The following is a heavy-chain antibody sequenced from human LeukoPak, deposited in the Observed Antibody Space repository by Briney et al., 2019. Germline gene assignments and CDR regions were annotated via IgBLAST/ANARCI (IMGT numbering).Heavy chain of an antibody. CDR1: GFTSTNFA. Sequence: GGTLRLSCAASGFTSTNFAMHWVRQAPGKGLEWVAVISKAERDKSYADSVKGRFTISRDHSNSMSYLHMTSLRLEAPALYYFARPSPPGEGYNPRDYWGQGSRVMVSS. J-gene: IGHJ4*02. D-gene: IGHD5-24*01. CDR3: ARPSPPGEGYNPRDY. CDR2: ISKAERDK. V-gene: IGHV3-30*04.